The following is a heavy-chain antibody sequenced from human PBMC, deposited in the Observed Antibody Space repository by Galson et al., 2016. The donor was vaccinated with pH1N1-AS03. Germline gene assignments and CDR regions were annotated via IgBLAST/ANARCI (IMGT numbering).Heavy chain of an antibody. V-gene: IGHV3-43D*04. Sequence: SLRLSCATSGFAFDDFAMHWVRQAPGKGLEWVSLISWDGGSTYHADSVKGRFAISRDNSKNSLYLQMNSLTAEDTALYYCAKDVHKAPWFDPWGQGTLVTVSS. D-gene: IGHD1-1*01. J-gene: IGHJ5*02. CDR1: GFAFDDFA. CDR2: ISWDGGST. CDR3: AKDVHKAPWFDP.